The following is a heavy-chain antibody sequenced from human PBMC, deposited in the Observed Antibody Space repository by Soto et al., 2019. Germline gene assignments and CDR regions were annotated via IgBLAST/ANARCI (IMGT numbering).Heavy chain of an antibody. CDR2: ISWDGGIT. Sequence: GGSLRLSCAASGFTFNAYTMHWVRQAPGKGLEWVSLISWDGGITYYGDSVKGRFTVSRDNSDNSLYLQMTSLRSDDTAFYYCAKDSYDILTGQKRYFDSWGQGTLVTV. CDR3: AKDSYDILTGQKRYFDS. CDR1: GFTFNAYT. V-gene: IGHV3-43*01. D-gene: IGHD3-9*01. J-gene: IGHJ4*02.